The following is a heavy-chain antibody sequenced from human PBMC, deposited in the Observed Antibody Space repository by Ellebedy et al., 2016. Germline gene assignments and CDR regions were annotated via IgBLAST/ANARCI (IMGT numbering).Heavy chain of an antibody. CDR2: ISAGSDIT. V-gene: IGHV3-23*01. CDR3: RHGHYADY. Sequence: GGSLRLXCAASGFTFSGFFMSWVRQAPGKGLEWVSTISAGSDITRFADSVKGRFTVSRDNSKNTVYLQMNNVRAEDTAMYYCRHGHYADYWGQGTLVTVSS. D-gene: IGHD3/OR15-3a*01. J-gene: IGHJ4*02. CDR1: GFTFSGFF.